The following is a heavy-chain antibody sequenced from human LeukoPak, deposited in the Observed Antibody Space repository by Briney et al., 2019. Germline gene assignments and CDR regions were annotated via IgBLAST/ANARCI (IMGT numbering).Heavy chain of an antibody. Sequence: SETLSLTCAVCGGSFSGYYWSWIRQPPGKGLEWIGEINHSGSTNYNPSLKSRVTISVDTSKNQFSLKLSSVTAADTAVYYCAQLRGYFDLWGRGTLVTVSS. J-gene: IGHJ2*01. CDR2: INHSGST. CDR3: AQLRGYFDL. D-gene: IGHD5-24*01. V-gene: IGHV4-34*01. CDR1: GGSFSGYY.